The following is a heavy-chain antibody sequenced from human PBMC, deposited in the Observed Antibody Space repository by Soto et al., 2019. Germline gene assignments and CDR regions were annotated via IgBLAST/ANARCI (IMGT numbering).Heavy chain of an antibody. J-gene: IGHJ6*03. CDR3: ASERPYYYGSGSYYNGGSGYMDV. CDR2: INHSGST. CDR1: GGSFSGYY. Sequence: SETLSLTCAVYGGSFSGYYWSWIRQPPGKGLEWIGEINHSGSTNYNPSLKSRVTISVDTSKNQFSLKLSSVTAADTAVYYCASERPYYYGSGSYYNGGSGYMDVWGKGTTVTVSS. D-gene: IGHD3-10*01. V-gene: IGHV4-34*01.